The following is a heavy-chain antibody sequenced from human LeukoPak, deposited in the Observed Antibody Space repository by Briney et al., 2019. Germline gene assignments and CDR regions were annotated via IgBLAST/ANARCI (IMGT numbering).Heavy chain of an antibody. D-gene: IGHD6-19*01. V-gene: IGHV1-8*01. J-gene: IGHJ6*02. CDR2: MNPNSGNT. Sequence: ASVKASCKASGYTFTSYDINWVRQATGQGLEWMGWMNPNSGNTGYAQKFQGRVTLTRDTSTSTVYMDLSSLRSEDTAVYYCARDQYSSGWQAPLDYYYGMDVWGQGTTVTVSS. CDR1: GYTFTSYD. CDR3: ARDQYSSGWQAPLDYYYGMDV.